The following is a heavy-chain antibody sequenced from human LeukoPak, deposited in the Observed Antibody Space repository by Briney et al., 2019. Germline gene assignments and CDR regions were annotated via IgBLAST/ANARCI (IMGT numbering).Heavy chain of an antibody. J-gene: IGHJ4*02. Sequence: SVKVSCKASGGTFSSYAIIWVRQAPGQGLEWMRRIIPIFGTANYAQKFQGRVTITTDESTSTAYMELSSLRSEDTAVYYCARGPMGGRGFGDSPFDYWGQGTLVTVSS. CDR2: IIPIFGTA. D-gene: IGHD3-10*01. V-gene: IGHV1-69*05. CDR1: GGTFSSYA. CDR3: ARGPMGGRGFGDSPFDY.